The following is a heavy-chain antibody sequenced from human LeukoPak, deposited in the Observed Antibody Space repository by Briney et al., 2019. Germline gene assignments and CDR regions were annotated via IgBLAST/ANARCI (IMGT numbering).Heavy chain of an antibody. V-gene: IGHV3-7*01. J-gene: IGHJ4*02. CDR3: ARRAGAYSHPFVY. CDR2: IKQDCREK. CDR1: GFSFSSYW. D-gene: IGHD4/OR15-4a*01. Sequence: PGGSLRLSCAASGFSFSSYWMSWVRQAPGKGLEWVANIKQDCREKNSADSVKGRFTISRDNAKNSLYLQMNSLRGEDTAVYYCARRAGAYSHPFVYWGQGTLVTVSS.